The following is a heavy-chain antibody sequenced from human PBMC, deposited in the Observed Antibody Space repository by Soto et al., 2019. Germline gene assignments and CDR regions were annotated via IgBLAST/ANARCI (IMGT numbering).Heavy chain of an antibody. Sequence: QVQLVQSGAEVKKPGSSVKVSCKASGGTFSSYAITWVRQAPGQGLEWMGRIIPIFGTANYNQKFQGRVTITADESTSTAYMELSSLRSEDTALYYCARTEYSTTFYYYGMDVGGQGTTVTVSS. J-gene: IGHJ6*02. V-gene: IGHV1-69*01. CDR1: GGTFSSYA. CDR2: IIPIFGTA. D-gene: IGHD6-6*01. CDR3: ARTEYSTTFYYYGMDV.